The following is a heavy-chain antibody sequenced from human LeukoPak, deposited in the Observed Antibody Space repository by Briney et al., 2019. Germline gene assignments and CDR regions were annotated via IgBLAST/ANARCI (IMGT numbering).Heavy chain of an antibody. V-gene: IGHV1-46*01. D-gene: IGHD1-26*01. CDR2: INPSGGST. CDR3: ARDGLVGATVDY. Sequence: ASVKVSCKASGYTFTSYYMHWVRQAPGQGLEWMGIINPSGGSTSYAQKFQGRVTMTRDTSTSTVYTELSSLRSEDTAVYYCARDGLVGATVDYWGQGTLVTVSS. J-gene: IGHJ4*02. CDR1: GYTFTSYY.